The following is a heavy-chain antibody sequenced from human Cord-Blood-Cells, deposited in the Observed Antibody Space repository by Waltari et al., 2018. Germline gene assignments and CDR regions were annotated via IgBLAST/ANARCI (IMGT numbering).Heavy chain of an antibody. CDR3: ARGDSGYDYAFDI. CDR1: GFTAASNY. V-gene: IGHV3-53*01. Sequence: EVKLLEPAVGLIKTGGSSRLSCAASGFTAASNYISGVGQASGKGLELVSVIYSGGSTYYAGSGKGRFTISRYNSKNTLYLQMNSLRAEDTAVYYCARGDSGYDYAFDIWGQGTMVTVSS. D-gene: IGHD5-12*01. J-gene: IGHJ3*02. CDR2: IYSGGST.